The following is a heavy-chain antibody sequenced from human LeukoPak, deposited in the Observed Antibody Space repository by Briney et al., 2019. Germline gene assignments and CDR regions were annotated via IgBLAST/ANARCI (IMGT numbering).Heavy chain of an antibody. D-gene: IGHD3-10*01. CDR1: GFTFSSYG. V-gene: IGHV3-30*02. Sequence: SGGSLRLSCAASGFTFSSYGMHWVRQAPGKGLEWVAFIRYDGSNKNYVDSVKGRFTISRDNSKNTLYLQMNSLRAEDTAVYYCAKSVPAIRGEIDYWGQGTLVTVS. CDR2: IRYDGSNK. J-gene: IGHJ4*02. CDR3: AKSVPAIRGEIDY.